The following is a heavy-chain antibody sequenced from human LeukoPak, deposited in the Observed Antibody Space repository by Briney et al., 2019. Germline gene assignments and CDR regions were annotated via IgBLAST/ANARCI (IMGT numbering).Heavy chain of an antibody. CDR3: ARNPLGDSSGYDAFDI. CDR2: IYYSGST. Sequence: ASETLSLTCAVSGGSISSSSYYWGWIRQPPGKGLEWIGSIYYSGSTYYNPSLKSRVTISVDTSKNQFSLKLSSVTAADTAVYYCARNPLGDSSGYDAFDIWGQGTMVTVSS. D-gene: IGHD3-22*01. J-gene: IGHJ3*02. CDR1: GGSISSSSYY. V-gene: IGHV4-39*01.